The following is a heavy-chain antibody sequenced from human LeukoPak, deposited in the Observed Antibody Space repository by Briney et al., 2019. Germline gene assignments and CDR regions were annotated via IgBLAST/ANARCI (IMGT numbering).Heavy chain of an antibody. CDR3: ARDSGDYDSTLGGP. J-gene: IGHJ5*02. D-gene: IGHD3-22*01. CDR1: GYTFTSYG. CDR2: ISAYNGNT. V-gene: IGHV1-18*01. Sequence: ASVKVSCKASGYTFTSYGISWVRQAPGQGLEWVGWISAYNGNTNYAQKLQGRVTMTTDTSTSTAYMELRSLRSDDTAVYYCARDSGDYDSTLGGPWGQGTLVTVSS.